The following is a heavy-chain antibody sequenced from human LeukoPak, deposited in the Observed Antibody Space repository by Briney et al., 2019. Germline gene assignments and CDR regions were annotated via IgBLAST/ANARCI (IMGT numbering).Heavy chain of an antibody. CDR1: GFTFTKYW. CDR3: ARDEWWQFIAVAITSYFDR. J-gene: IGHJ4*02. D-gene: IGHD6-19*01. V-gene: IGHV3-7*01. Sequence: PGGSLRLSCAASGFTFTKYWMTWVRQAPGKGLEWVGNIKQDGSDKNYMDSVKGRFTISRDNAKNSLYLQMNSLRAEDTAVYYCARDEWWQFIAVAITSYFDRWGQGTLVTVSS. CDR2: IKQDGSDK.